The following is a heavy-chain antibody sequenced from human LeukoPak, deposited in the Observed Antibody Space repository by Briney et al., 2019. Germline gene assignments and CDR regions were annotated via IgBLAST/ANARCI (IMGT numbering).Heavy chain of an antibody. J-gene: IGHJ3*02. Sequence: GRSLRLSCAASGFTFSSYAMHWVRQAPGKGLEWVAFIRYDGSNKYYADSVKGRFTISRDNSKDTLYLQMNSLRAEDTAVYYCAKDFLLVGATSDAFDIWGQGTMVTVSS. CDR1: GFTFSSYA. D-gene: IGHD1-26*01. CDR3: AKDFLLVGATSDAFDI. V-gene: IGHV3-30*02. CDR2: IRYDGSNK.